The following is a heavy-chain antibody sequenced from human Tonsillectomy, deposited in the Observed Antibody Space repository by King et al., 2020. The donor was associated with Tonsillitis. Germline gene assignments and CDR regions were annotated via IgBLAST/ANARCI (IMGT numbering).Heavy chain of an antibody. J-gene: IGHJ4*02. Sequence: EVQLVESGGGLVQPGGSLRLSCAASGFTFSSYAMSWVRQAPGKGLEWVSAISGSGGSTYYADSVKGRFTISRDNSKNTLYLQMNSLRAEDTAVYYCAKRRPGDTAMVLVGRYFDYWGQGTLVTVSS. D-gene: IGHD5-18*01. CDR2: ISGSGGST. V-gene: IGHV3-23*04. CDR3: AKRRPGDTAMVLVGRYFDY. CDR1: GFTFSSYA.